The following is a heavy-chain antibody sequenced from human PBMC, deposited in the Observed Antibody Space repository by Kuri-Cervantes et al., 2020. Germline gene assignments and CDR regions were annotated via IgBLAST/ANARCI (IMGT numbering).Heavy chain of an antibody. CDR1: GYTFTSYA. D-gene: IGHD6-13*01. V-gene: IGHV1-3*01. CDR2: INAGNGNT. Sequence: ASVKVSCKASGYTFTSYAMHWVRQAPGQRLEWMGWINAGNGNTKYSQKFQGRVTITRDTSTSTVYMELSSLRSEDTAVYYCARDSTPEYSSSWNYWGQGTLVTVSS. J-gene: IGHJ4*02. CDR3: ARDSTPEYSSSWNY.